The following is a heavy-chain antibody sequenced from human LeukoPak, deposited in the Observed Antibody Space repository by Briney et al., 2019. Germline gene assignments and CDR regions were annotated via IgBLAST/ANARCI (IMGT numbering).Heavy chain of an antibody. V-gene: IGHV3-23*01. CDR3: AKVVYYYSSGVIDAFDI. D-gene: IGHD3-10*01. Sequence: PGGSLRLSCAASGFTFSSYAMSWVRQAPGKGLEWVSAISGSGGSTYYADSVKGRFTISRDNSKNTLYLQMNSLRAEDTAVYYCAKVVYYYSSGVIDAFDIWGQGTMVTVSS. J-gene: IGHJ3*02. CDR1: GFTFSSYA. CDR2: ISGSGGST.